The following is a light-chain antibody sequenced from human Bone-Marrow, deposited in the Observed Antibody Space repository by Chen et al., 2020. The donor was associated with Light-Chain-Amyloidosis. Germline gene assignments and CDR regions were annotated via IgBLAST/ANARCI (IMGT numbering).Light chain of an antibody. CDR2: DDS. J-gene: IGLJ3*02. V-gene: IGLV3-21*02. CDR3: QVWDRSSDRPV. Sequence: SYFLTQPSSVSVAPGQTQTMACGGNNIGSTSVHWYQQTPGQAPLLVVYDDSDRPSGIPERLSGSNSGNTATLTISRVEAGDEADYYCQVWDRSSDRPVFGGGTKLTVL. CDR1: NIGSTS.